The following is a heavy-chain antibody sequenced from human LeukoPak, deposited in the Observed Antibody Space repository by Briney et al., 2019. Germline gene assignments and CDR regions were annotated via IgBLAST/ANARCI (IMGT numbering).Heavy chain of an antibody. CDR3: ARVTPLDYYMDV. CDR1: GFTVSSNY. Sequence: PGGSLRLSCAASGFTVSSNYMSWVRQAPGKGLEWVSVIYSGGSTYYADSVKGRFTISRDNSKNTLYLQMNSLRAEDTAVYYCARVTPLDYYMDVWGKGTTVTVSS. CDR2: IYSGGST. V-gene: IGHV3-53*01. J-gene: IGHJ6*03.